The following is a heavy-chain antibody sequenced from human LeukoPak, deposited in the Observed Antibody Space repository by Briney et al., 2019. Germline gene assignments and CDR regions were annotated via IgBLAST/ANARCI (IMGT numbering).Heavy chain of an antibody. CDR3: ARDDLLSMLSGSYYGLFDY. J-gene: IGHJ4*02. CDR1: GYTFTSYG. V-gene: IGHV1-18*01. D-gene: IGHD1-26*01. CDR2: ISAYNGNT. Sequence: ASVKVSCKASGYTFTSYGISWVRQAPGQGLEWMGWISAYNGNTNYAQKLQGRVTMTTDTSTSTAYMELRSLRSDDTAVYYCARDDLLSMLSGSYYGLFDYWGQGTLVTVSS.